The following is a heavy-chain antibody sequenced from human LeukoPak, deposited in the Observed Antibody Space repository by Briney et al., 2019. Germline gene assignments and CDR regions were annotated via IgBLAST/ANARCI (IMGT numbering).Heavy chain of an antibody. J-gene: IGHJ4*02. CDR3: ASFPRYSYGPTGDY. CDR2: IYYSGST. Sequence: SETLSLTCTVSGGSISSYYWSWIRQPPGKGLEWIGYIYYSGSTNYNPSLKSRVTISVDTSKNRFSLKLSSVTAADTAVYYCASFPRYSYGPTGDYWGQGTLVTVSS. CDR1: GGSISSYY. D-gene: IGHD5-18*01. V-gene: IGHV4-59*01.